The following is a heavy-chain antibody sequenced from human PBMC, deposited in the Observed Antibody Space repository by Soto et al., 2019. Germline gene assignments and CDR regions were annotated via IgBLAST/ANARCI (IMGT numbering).Heavy chain of an antibody. CDR1: GGTLSSYA. CDR3: SRGREDGYNNEYYQH. D-gene: IGHD5-12*01. CDR2: IIPIFGTA. V-gene: IGHV1-69*01. J-gene: IGHJ1*01. Sequence: QVQLVQSGAEVKKPGSSVKVSCKSSGGTLSSYAISWVRQAPGQGLEWMGGIIPIFGTANYAQKFQGRVTSNTDDNTSTAYMELSSVRSEDTAVYYCSRGREDGYNNEYYQHWGQGTLVTVSS.